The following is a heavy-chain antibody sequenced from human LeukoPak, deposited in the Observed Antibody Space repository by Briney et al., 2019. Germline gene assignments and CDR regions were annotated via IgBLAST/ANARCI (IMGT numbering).Heavy chain of an antibody. CDR3: TSALNLVLRELLGY. V-gene: IGHV3-15*01. CDR1: GFIFSKAW. J-gene: IGHJ4*02. D-gene: IGHD3-16*01. Sequence: PGGSLRLSCAASGFIFSKAWMAWVRQAPGKGLEWVGHIKTEAEDGTTDYAAPVKGRFTISRDDAKSTLYLQMNSLNTEGTAVYFCTSALNLVLRELLGYWGQGTLVTVSS. CDR2: IKTEAEDGTT.